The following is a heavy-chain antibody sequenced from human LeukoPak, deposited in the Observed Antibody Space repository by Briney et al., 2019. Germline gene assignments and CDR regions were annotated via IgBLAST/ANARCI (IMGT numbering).Heavy chain of an antibody. Sequence: ASVKVSCRASGYAFSNCGISWVRQAPGQGLEWLGWTSTYNGNTQYAQKFQGRVTMTTDTSTGTAYMELRSLRSDDTAVYYCAKDSTAGGGAFFQDWGQGTLVTVSS. CDR2: TSTYNGNT. D-gene: IGHD6-13*01. CDR3: AKDSTAGGGAFFQD. J-gene: IGHJ1*01. CDR1: GYAFSNCG. V-gene: IGHV1-18*01.